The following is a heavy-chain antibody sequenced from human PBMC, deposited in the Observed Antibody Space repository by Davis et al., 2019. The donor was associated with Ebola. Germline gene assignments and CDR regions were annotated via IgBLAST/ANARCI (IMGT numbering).Heavy chain of an antibody. CDR1: GYTFTGYY. V-gene: IGHV1-2*04. CDR3: ARGGYSYGLKSYYYGMDV. J-gene: IGHJ6*02. D-gene: IGHD5-18*01. Sequence: ASVKVSCKASGYTFTGYYMHWVRQAPGQGLEWMVWINPNSGGTNYAQKFQGWVTITRDTSISSAYMELSRLRSDDTAVYYCARGGYSYGLKSYYYGMDVWGQGTTVTVSS. CDR2: INPNSGGT.